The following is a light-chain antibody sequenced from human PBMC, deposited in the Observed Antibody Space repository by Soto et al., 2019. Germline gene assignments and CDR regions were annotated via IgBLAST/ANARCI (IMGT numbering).Light chain of an antibody. CDR1: QSISSY. Sequence: DIQMTQSPSSLSASVGDRATITCRASQSISSYLNWYQQKPGKAPKLLIYAASSLQSGVPSRVSGSGSGTDFTLTISSLQPEDFATYYCQQSYRTPRTFGQGTKVDIK. CDR3: QQSYRTPRT. CDR2: AAS. V-gene: IGKV1-39*01. J-gene: IGKJ1*01.